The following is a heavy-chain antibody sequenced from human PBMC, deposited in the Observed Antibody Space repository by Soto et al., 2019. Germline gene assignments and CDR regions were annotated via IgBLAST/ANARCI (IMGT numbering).Heavy chain of an antibody. CDR2: IYYSGST. CDR3: ARVITFGGVIVTYDAFDI. Sequence: SETLSLTCTVSGFYISSYYWSWIRQPPGKGLEWIGYIYYSGSTNYNPSLKSRVTISVDTSKNQFSLKLSSVTAADTAVYYCARVITFGGVIVTYDAFDIWGQGTMVTVSS. D-gene: IGHD3-16*02. J-gene: IGHJ3*02. V-gene: IGHV4-59*08. CDR1: GFYISSYY.